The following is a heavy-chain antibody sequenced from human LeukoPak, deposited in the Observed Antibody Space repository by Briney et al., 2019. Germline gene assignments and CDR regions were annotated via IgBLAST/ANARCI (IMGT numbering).Heavy chain of an antibody. CDR1: GYSFSNYW. CDR3: ARHGYSYGNNWFDP. Sequence: GESLKISCPGSGYSFSNYWIGWVRQLPGKGLDWMAVIFPGDSDIRYSPSFQGQVTISADKSISTAYLQWSSLKASDTAMYYCARHGYSYGNNWFDPRGQGTLVTVSS. CDR2: IFPGDSDI. V-gene: IGHV5-51*01. J-gene: IGHJ5*02. D-gene: IGHD5-18*01.